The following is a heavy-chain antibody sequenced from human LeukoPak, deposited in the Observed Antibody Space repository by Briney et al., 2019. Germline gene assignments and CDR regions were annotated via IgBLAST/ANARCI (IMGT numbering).Heavy chain of an antibody. CDR1: GFTFSSYW. CDR3: ANLLIAGAGRGSNY. CDR2: ISSSGSTT. J-gene: IGHJ4*02. V-gene: IGHV3-48*04. Sequence: PGGSLRLSCAASGFTFSSYWMSWVRQAPGKGLEWVSYISSSGSTTYYADSVKGRFTISRDNAKNSLYLQMNSLRAEDTAVYYCANLLIAGAGRGSNYWGQGTLVTVPS. D-gene: IGHD6-19*01.